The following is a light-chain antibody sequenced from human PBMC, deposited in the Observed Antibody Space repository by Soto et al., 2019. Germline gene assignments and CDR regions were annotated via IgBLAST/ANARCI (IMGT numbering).Light chain of an antibody. J-gene: IGLJ2*01. CDR1: SSNIGAGYD. Sequence: QSVLTQPPSVSVAPGQRVTISCTGSSSNIGAGYDVHWYQQLPGTAPKLLIYGNSSRPSGVPDRFSGSKSGTSASLAITGLQAEDEADYYCQSYDSSLSGVVFGGGTQLTVL. CDR2: GNS. CDR3: QSYDSSLSGVV. V-gene: IGLV1-40*01.